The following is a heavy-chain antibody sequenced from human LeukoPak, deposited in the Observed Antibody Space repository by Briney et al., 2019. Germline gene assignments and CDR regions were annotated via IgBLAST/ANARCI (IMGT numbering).Heavy chain of an antibody. D-gene: IGHD3-16*01. CDR1: GGSISSSSYY. J-gene: IGHJ4*02. Sequence: SETLSLTCTVSGGSISSSSYYWGWIRQPPGKGLEWIGSIYYSGSTYYNPSLKSRVTISVDTSKNQFSLKLSSVTAADTAVYYCARGPVRGSSVDYWGQGTLVTVSS. CDR2: IYYSGST. V-gene: IGHV4-39*01. CDR3: ARGPVRGSSVDY.